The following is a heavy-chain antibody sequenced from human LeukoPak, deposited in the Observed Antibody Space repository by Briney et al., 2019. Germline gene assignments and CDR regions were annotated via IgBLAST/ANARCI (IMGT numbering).Heavy chain of an antibody. CDR1: GGSISSYY. CDR3: ARDRDGYNPPPSY. J-gene: IGHJ4*02. CDR2: IYYSGST. V-gene: IGHV4-30-4*01. D-gene: IGHD5-24*01. Sequence: SETLSLTCTVSGGSISSYYWSWIRQPPGKGLEWIGYIYYSGSTYYNPSLKSRVTISVDTSKNQFSLKLSSVTAADTAVYYCARDRDGYNPPPSYWGQGTLVTVSS.